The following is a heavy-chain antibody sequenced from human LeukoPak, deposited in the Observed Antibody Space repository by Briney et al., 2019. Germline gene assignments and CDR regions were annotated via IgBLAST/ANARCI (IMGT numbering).Heavy chain of an antibody. CDR1: GFTFSSYA. D-gene: IGHD6-6*01. CDR3: ARDFRRAAHANCYFDY. J-gene: IGHJ4*02. V-gene: IGHV3-30-3*01. CDR2: ISYDGSNK. Sequence: GGSLRLSCAASGFTFSSYAMHWVRQAPGKGLEWVAVISYDGSNKYYADSVKGRFTISRDNSKNTLHLQMNSLRAEDTAVYYCARDFRRAAHANCYFDYWGQGTLVTVSS.